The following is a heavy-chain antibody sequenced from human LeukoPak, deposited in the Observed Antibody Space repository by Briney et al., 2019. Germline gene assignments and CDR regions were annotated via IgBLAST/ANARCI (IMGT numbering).Heavy chain of an antibody. D-gene: IGHD2-2*03. CDR1: GFTFDDYA. J-gene: IGHJ5*02. Sequence: GGSLRLSCAASGFTFDDYAMHWVRQAPGKGLEWVSGISWNSGSIGYADSVKGRFTISRDTAKNSLYLQMNSLRAEDTAVYYCAKSMDSVDWFDPWGQGTLVTVSS. CDR2: ISWNSGSI. V-gene: IGHV3-9*01. CDR3: AKSMDSVDWFDP.